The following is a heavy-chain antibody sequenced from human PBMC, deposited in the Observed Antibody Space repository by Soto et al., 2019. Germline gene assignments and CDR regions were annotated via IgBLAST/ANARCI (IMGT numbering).Heavy chain of an antibody. J-gene: IGHJ6*02. CDR2: IYWNDDK. Sequence: SGPTLVNPTQTLTLTCTFSGFSLSSNGVGVGWIRQPPGKALEWLALIYWNDDKRYSPSLKGRLTITKDTSKNQVVLTMTNMDPVDTGTYYCAHALDSSSLGGRGSGYYSGLDVWGQGTTVTVSS. CDR3: AHALDSSSLGGRGSGYYSGLDV. CDR1: GFSLSSNGVG. V-gene: IGHV2-5*01. D-gene: IGHD3-22*01.